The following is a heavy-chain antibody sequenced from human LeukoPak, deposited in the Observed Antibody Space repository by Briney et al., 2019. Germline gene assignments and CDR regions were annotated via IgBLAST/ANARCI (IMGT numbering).Heavy chain of an antibody. V-gene: IGHV3-74*01. Sequence: GGSLRLSCAASGFTFSDYWMHWARQAPGKGLVWVSRVNRDGSSTSYADSVKGRFTISRDNAKNTLSLQMNSLRAEDTAVYYCARDRSISAAGDTYWGQGTLVTVSS. CDR2: VNRDGSST. CDR1: GFTFSDYW. D-gene: IGHD6-13*01. J-gene: IGHJ4*02. CDR3: ARDRSISAAGDTY.